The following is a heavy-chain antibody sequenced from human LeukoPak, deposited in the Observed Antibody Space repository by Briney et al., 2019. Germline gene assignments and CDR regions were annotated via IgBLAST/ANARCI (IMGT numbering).Heavy chain of an antibody. CDR2: INHSGST. CDR1: GGSISSYY. D-gene: IGHD2-15*01. V-gene: IGHV4-34*01. J-gene: IGHJ5*02. CDR3: ARGGDVVVVAANNWFDP. Sequence: PSETLSLTCTVSGGSISSYYWSWIRQPPGKGLEWIGEINHSGSTNYNPSLKSRVTISVDTSKNQFSLKLSSVTAADTAVYYCARGGDVVVVAANNWFDPWGQGTLVTVSS.